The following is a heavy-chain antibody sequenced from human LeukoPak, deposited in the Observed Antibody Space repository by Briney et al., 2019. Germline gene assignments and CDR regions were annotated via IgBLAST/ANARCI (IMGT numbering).Heavy chain of an antibody. CDR3: TAYSSSWYY. CDR2: IRSKAYGGTT. D-gene: IGHD6-13*01. Sequence: PGGSLRLSCAASGFTFSSYAMSWVRQAPGKGLEWVGFIRSKAYGGTTEYAASVKGRFTISRDDSKSIAYLQMNSLKTEDTAVYYCTAYSSSWYYWGQGTLVTVSS. J-gene: IGHJ4*02. CDR1: GFTFSSYA. V-gene: IGHV3-49*04.